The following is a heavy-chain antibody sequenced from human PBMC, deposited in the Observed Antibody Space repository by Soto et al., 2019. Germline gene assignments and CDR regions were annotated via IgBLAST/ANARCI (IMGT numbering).Heavy chain of an antibody. CDR3: AGHPLDSSGYFDY. J-gene: IGHJ4*02. Sequence: QVQLVESGGGVVQPGRSLRLSCAASGFTFSTYGMHWVRQAPGRGLEWVAVISDDGSNKYYADSVKGRFTISRDNSKNTLYLQMNSLRAEDTAVYYCAGHPLDSSGYFDYWGQGTLVTVSS. CDR1: GFTFSTYG. CDR2: ISDDGSNK. D-gene: IGHD3-22*01. V-gene: IGHV3-30*03.